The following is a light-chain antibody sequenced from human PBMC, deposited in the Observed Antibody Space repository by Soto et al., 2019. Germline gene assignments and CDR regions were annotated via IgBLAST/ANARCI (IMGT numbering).Light chain of an antibody. CDR2: ATS. J-gene: IGKJ4*01. CDR3: HQTFTPPLT. CDR1: RNIDTY. Sequence: DIQMALSPSSLSASGGHRVTITCRASRNIDTYLSWYQQKAGKAPKLLIFATSTLQSGVPSRFSGSGSGTDFTLTISSLQPEDFGTYYCHQTFTPPLTFGGGTRVEIK. V-gene: IGKV1-39*01.